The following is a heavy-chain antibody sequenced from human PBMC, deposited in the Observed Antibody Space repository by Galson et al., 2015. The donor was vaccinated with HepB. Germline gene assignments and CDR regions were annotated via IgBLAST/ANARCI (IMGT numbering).Heavy chain of an antibody. CDR2: IYWDDDR. CDR3: AHRRFMGGISNPAFDY. CDR1: GFSLSTSGVD. Sequence: PALVKPTQTLTLTCTFSGFSLSTSGVDVGWIRQPPGKALEWLALIYWDDDRRYSPSLKSRLTITKDTSKNRVVLTVTNMDPVDTATYYCAHRRFMGGISNPAFDYWGQGTLVTVSS. J-gene: IGHJ4*02. V-gene: IGHV2-5*02. D-gene: IGHD3-16*01.